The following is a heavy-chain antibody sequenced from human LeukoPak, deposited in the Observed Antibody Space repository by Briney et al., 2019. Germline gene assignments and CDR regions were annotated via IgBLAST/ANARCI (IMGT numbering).Heavy chain of an antibody. CDR2: ISAYNGNT. CDR1: GYTFTSYG. J-gene: IGHJ3*02. D-gene: IGHD3-22*01. V-gene: IGHV1-18*01. CDR3: ARDSTSLSSYYYDSSPDDAFDI. Sequence: GASVKVSCKASGYTFTSYGISWVRQAPGQGLEWMGWISAYNGNTNYAQKLQGRITMTTDTSTSTAYMELRSLGSDDTAVYYCARDSTSLSSYYYDSSPDDAFDIWGQGTMVTVSS.